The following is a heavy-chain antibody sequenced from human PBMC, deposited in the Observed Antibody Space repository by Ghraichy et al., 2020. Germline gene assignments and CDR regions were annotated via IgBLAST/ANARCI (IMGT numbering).Heavy chain of an antibody. CDR3: ARGGSASFTY. V-gene: IGHV3-21*06. Sequence: GSLRLSCVASGFNLSSSTMNWVRQAPGKGLEWVSSISSTSSYIHYADSVKGRFTIARDNAKNSLFLQMNSLRIEDTAVYYCARGGSASFTYWGQGTLVTVSS. D-gene: IGHD2-2*01. J-gene: IGHJ4*02. CDR2: ISSTSSYI. CDR1: GFNLSSST.